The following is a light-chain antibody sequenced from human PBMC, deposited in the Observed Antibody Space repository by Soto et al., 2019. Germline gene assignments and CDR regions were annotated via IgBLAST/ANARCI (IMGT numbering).Light chain of an antibody. Sequence: QSTLTQPPCASGSPGQSVTISCAGTSSDVGGYNYVSWYQQHPGKAPKLMIFDVNKRPSGVPDRFSGSKSGNTASLTVSGLQAEDEADYYCSSYAGSNNLVFGGGTQLTVL. CDR1: SSDVGGYNY. V-gene: IGLV2-8*01. J-gene: IGLJ2*01. CDR3: SSYAGSNNLV. CDR2: DVN.